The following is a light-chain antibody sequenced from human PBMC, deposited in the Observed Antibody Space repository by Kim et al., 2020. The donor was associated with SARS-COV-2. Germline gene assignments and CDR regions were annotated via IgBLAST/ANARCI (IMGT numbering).Light chain of an antibody. CDR3: AAWDDSLNGLYV. J-gene: IGLJ1*01. V-gene: IGLV1-44*01. Sequence: RVTISCSRSSSNIGSNTVNSYQQLPGTAPKLLVYSNNQRPSGVPDRFSGSKSGTSASLAISGLQSEDEADYYCAAWDDSLNGLYVFGTGTKVTVL. CDR1: SSNIGSNT. CDR2: SNN.